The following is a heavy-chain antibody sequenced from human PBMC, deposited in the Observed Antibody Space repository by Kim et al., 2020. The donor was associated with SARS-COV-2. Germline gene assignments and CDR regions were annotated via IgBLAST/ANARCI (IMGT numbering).Heavy chain of an antibody. Sequence: GESMKISCKVSGYSFTSYWIGCVRQMPGKGLEWMWIIYPGDADTRYNPSFQCHVTISADTSIRPAYLQSGTLTDSATALYYVARPGVYYWYSYYYLDSWG. CDR1: GYSFTSYW. CDR2: IYPGDADT. D-gene: IGHD2-8*01. CDR3: ARPGVYYWYSYYYLDS. V-gene: IGHV5-51*01. J-gene: IGHJ4*01.